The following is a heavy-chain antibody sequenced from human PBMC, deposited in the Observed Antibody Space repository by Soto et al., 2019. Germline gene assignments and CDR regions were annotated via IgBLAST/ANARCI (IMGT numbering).Heavy chain of an antibody. V-gene: IGHV1-69*02. D-gene: IGHD3-3*02. CDR3: TIGIGSGDVLDL. Sequence: QVKLVQSGAEVKKPGSSVKVSCKDSGGTFSTYSMFRVRQAPGQGLEWMGRIIPMLGIRNYAQRFQDRVTITADKSTAPAHMELSSLRSEDTALYYCTIGIGSGDVLDLCGQGTMVTVSS. J-gene: IGHJ3*01. CDR2: IIPMLGIR. CDR1: GGTFSTYS.